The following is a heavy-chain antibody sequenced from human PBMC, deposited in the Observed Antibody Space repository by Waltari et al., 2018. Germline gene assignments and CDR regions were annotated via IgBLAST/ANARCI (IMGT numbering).Heavy chain of an antibody. J-gene: IGHJ2*01. Sequence: EVQLVQSGVEVKKPGESLRISCKGSGYTFSDYKITWVRQMPGKGLEWMGGIEPSDSSTNYSPAFQGHGTISLDKSISTAYLQWNSLEASDTAIFYCAIAGAGNVDLWGRGTLVTVSS. V-gene: IGHV5-10-1*03. D-gene: IGHD6-19*01. CDR1: GYTFSDYK. CDR3: AIAGAGNVDL. CDR2: IEPSDSST.